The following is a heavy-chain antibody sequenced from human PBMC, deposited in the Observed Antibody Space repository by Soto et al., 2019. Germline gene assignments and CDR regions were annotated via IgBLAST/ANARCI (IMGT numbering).Heavy chain of an antibody. CDR2: ISYDGSNK. J-gene: IGHJ6*02. V-gene: IGHV3-30*18. CDR1: GFTFSSYG. Sequence: GGSLRLSCAASGFTFSSYGMHWVRQAPGKGLEWVAVISYDGSNKYYADTVKGRFTISRDNSKNTLYLQMNRLRAEDTAVYYCAKEWRYYYGMDVWGQGTTVTVSS. D-gene: IGHD5-12*01. CDR3: AKEWRYYYGMDV.